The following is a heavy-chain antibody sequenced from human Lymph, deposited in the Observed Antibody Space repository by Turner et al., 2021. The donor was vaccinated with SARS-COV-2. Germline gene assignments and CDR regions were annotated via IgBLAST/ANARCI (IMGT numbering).Heavy chain of an antibody. CDR3: ARRRQWLVHWYFDL. V-gene: IGHV4-39*01. CDR2: LYYSGST. Sequence: QLQLQASGPGLVKPSETLSLTCTVSGGPISSSSYYWGWIRQPPGKGLEWLGSLYYSGSTYYNPSLKSRVTISVDTSKNQFSLKLSSVTAADTAVDYCARRRQWLVHWYFDLWGRGTLVTVSS. J-gene: IGHJ2*01. CDR1: GGPISSSSYY. D-gene: IGHD6-19*01.